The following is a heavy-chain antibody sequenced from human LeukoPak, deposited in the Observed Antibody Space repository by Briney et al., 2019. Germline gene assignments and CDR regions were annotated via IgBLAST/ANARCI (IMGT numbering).Heavy chain of an antibody. J-gene: IGHJ4*02. CDR3: ARSDYGGKDFAY. CDR1: GGSISSGNYY. D-gene: IGHD4-23*01. V-gene: IGHV4-61*02. CDR2: INTSGST. Sequence: SQTLSLTCTVSGGSISSGNYYWSRIRQPAGKGLEWIGRINTSGSTNYNPSLKSRVTISVDTSKNQFSLKLSSVTAADTAVYYCARSDYGGKDFAYWGQGTLVTVSS.